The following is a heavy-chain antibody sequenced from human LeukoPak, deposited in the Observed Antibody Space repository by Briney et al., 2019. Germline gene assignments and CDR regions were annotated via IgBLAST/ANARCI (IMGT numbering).Heavy chain of an antibody. CDR3: ARHRGSSSLFDY. CDR2: IYHSGSS. J-gene: IGHJ4*02. V-gene: IGHV4-38-2*02. D-gene: IGHD6-6*01. Sequence: PSATLSPIRTVSGYSISSGYYWCWILQPPGKGLEGIGSIYHSGSSYYTPSLKSRVTISVETSKNQFSLKLRSVTAADTAMYYWARHRGSSSLFDYWGQGTLVTVSS. CDR1: GYSISSGYY.